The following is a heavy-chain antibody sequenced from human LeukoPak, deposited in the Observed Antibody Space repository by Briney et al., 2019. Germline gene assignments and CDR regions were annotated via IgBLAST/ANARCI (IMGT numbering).Heavy chain of an antibody. CDR2: ISYDGSNK. Sequence: GGSLRLSCAASGFTFSSYAMHWVRQAPGKGLEWVAVISYDGSNKYYADSVKGRFTISRDNSKNTLYLQMNSLRAEDTAVYYCASQFCGGSYYYYGMDVWGQGTTVTVSS. D-gene: IGHD2-15*01. CDR3: ASQFCGGSYYYYGMDV. V-gene: IGHV3-30*04. J-gene: IGHJ6*02. CDR1: GFTFSSYA.